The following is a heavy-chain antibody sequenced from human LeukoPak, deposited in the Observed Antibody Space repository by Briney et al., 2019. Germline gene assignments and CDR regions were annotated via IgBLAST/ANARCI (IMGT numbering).Heavy chain of an antibody. D-gene: IGHD6-13*01. CDR2: IRYDGSNK. CDR3: AKSVGQQPPYYYYYYYMDV. V-gene: IGHV3-30*02. CDR1: GFTFSSYG. J-gene: IGHJ6*03. Sequence: GGSLRLSCAASGFTFSSYGMHWVRQAPGKGLEWVAFIRYDGSNKYYADSVKGRFTISRDNSKNTLYLQMNSLRAEDTAVYYCAKSVGQQPPYYYYYYYMDVWGKGTTVTVSS.